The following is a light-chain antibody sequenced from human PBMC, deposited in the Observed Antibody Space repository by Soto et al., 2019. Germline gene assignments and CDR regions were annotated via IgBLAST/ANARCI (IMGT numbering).Light chain of an antibody. CDR3: CSYAGTSTVI. CDR2: VVS. J-gene: IGLJ2*01. Sequence: QSALTQPASVSGSPGQSITIPCTGTSSDVGSYNVVSWYQQHPGKAPQLIIYVVSKRPSGVSDRFSGSKSGNTASLTISGLQAEDEADYYCCSYAGTSTVIFGGGTKLTVL. CDR1: SSDVGSYNV. V-gene: IGLV2-23*02.